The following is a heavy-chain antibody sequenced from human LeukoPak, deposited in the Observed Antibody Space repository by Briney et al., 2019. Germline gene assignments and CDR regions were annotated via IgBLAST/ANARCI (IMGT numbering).Heavy chain of an antibody. V-gene: IGHV4-38-2*01. Sequence: SETLSLTCAVSGHSISSGYYWGWIRQPPGKGLEWIGSTFYSGSTYYNPSLKSRVTISVDTSKNQFSLKLSSVTAADTAVYYCARSNTYYDSSPEAYWGQGTLVTVSS. J-gene: IGHJ4*02. CDR1: GHSISSGYY. D-gene: IGHD3-22*01. CDR2: TFYSGST. CDR3: ARSNTYYDSSPEAY.